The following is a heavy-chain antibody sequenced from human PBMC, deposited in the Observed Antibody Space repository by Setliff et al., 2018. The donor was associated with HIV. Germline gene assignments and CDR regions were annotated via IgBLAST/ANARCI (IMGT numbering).Heavy chain of an antibody. Sequence: SETLSLTCAVYGGSFSGYYWSWIRQPPGKGLEWIGEINHSGSTNYNPSVKSRVTISVDTSKNQFSLKLSSVTAADTAIYYCARQAIATRSFDYWGQGTLVTVSS. CDR2: INHSGST. CDR1: GGSFSGYY. CDR3: ARQAIATRSFDY. J-gene: IGHJ4*02. D-gene: IGHD6-13*01. V-gene: IGHV4-34*01.